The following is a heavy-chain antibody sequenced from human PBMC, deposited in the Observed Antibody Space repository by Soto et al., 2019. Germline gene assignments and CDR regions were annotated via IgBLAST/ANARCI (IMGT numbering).Heavy chain of an antibody. Sequence: GGSLRLSCAASGFTVSSNYMSWVRQAPGKGLEWVSVIYSGGTTYYADSVKGRFTISRHNSKNTLYLQMNSLRPEDTAVYYCARAFGYIGYETDYWGQGTLVTVSS. J-gene: IGHJ4*02. V-gene: IGHV3-53*04. CDR2: IYSGGTT. CDR1: GFTVSSNY. CDR3: ARAFGYIGYETDY. D-gene: IGHD5-12*01.